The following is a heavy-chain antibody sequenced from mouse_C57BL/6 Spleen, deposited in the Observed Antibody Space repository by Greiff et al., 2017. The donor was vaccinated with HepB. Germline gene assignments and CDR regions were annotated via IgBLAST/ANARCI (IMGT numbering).Heavy chain of an antibody. J-gene: IGHJ2*01. Sequence: VQLQHSGAELVRPGASVKLSCTASGFNIKDDYMHWVKQRPEQGLEWIGWIDPENGDTEYASKFQGKATITADTSSNTAYLQLSSLTSEDTAVYYCTTNDGYYFDYWGQGTTLTVSS. CDR1: GFNIKDDY. D-gene: IGHD2-3*01. CDR3: TTNDGYYFDY. V-gene: IGHV14-4*01. CDR2: IDPENGDT.